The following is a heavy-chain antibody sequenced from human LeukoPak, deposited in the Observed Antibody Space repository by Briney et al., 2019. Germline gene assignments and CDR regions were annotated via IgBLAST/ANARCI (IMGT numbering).Heavy chain of an antibody. CDR2: IYYSGST. D-gene: IGHD6-13*01. V-gene: IGHV4-59*01. CDR1: GGSISSYY. CDR3: AREIAAAGIEGWGEYYYYYYMDV. J-gene: IGHJ6*03. Sequence: SETLSLTCTVSGGSISSYYWSWIRQPPGKGLEWMGYIYYSGSTNYNPSLKSRVTISVDTSKNQFSLKLSSVTAADTAVYYCAREIAAAGIEGWGEYYYYYYMDVWGKGTTVTASS.